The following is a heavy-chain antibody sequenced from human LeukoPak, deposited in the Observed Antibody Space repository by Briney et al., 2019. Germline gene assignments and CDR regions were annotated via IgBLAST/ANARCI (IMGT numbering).Heavy chain of an antibody. CDR3: ARGHYSMDV. CDR1: GFTFSSYG. J-gene: IGHJ6*02. V-gene: IGHV3-33*01. Sequence: GGSLRLSCAASGFTFSSYGMHWVRQAPGKGLEWVAVIWYDGSNAYYADSVKGRFTISRDNSKNTLYLQMNSLRAEDTAVYYCARGHYSMDVWGQGTTVTVSS. CDR2: IWYDGSNA. D-gene: IGHD2-2*02.